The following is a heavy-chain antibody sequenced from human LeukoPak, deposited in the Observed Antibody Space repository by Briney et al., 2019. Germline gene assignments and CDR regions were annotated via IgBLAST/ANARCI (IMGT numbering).Heavy chain of an antibody. Sequence: PGGSLRLSCAASGFTFSSYAMSWVRQAPGKGLEWVSAISGSGGSTYYADSVKGRFTISRDNSKNTLYLQMNSLRAEDTAVYYCAKCWRFYCSSTSCYNGGGWDGLSTGIDYWGQGTLVTVSS. CDR3: AKCWRFYCSSTSCYNGGGWDGLSTGIDY. V-gene: IGHV3-23*01. CDR1: GFTFSSYA. J-gene: IGHJ4*02. D-gene: IGHD2-2*02. CDR2: ISGSGGST.